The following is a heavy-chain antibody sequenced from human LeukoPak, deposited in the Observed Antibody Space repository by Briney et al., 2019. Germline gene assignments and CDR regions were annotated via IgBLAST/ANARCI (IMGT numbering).Heavy chain of an antibody. V-gene: IGHV4-39*07. J-gene: IGHJ4*02. CDR2: ISYSGST. Sequence: SETLSLTCTVSGASISSNNYYWGWIRQPPGKGLEWIATISYSGSTYYNPSLKSRVTISVDRSKNQFSLKLSSVTAADTAVYYCARDSAYGWGVWDYWGQGTLVTVSS. CDR1: GASISSNNYY. CDR3: ARDSAYGWGVWDY. D-gene: IGHD3-10*02.